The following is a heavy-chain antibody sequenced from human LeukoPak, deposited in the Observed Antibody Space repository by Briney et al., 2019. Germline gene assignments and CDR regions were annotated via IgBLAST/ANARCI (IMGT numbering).Heavy chain of an antibody. Sequence: PSETLSLTCTVSGYSISSGYYWGWIRQPPGKGLGWIGSIYHSGSTYYNPSLKSRVTISVDTSKNQFSLKLSSVTAADTAVYYCARDRYGDYNYWGQGTLVTVSS. V-gene: IGHV4-38-2*02. CDR1: GYSISSGYY. D-gene: IGHD4-17*01. CDR2: IYHSGST. J-gene: IGHJ4*02. CDR3: ARDRYGDYNY.